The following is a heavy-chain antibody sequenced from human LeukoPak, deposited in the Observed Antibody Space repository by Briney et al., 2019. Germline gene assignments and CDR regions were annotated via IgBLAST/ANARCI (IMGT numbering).Heavy chain of an antibody. CDR3: ARASYYDFWSGWLGRLDA. V-gene: IGHV4-34*01. CDR1: GGSFSGYY. CDR2: INHSGST. Sequence: PSETLSLTCAVYGGSFSGYYWSWIRQPPGKGLEWIGEINHSGSTNYNPSLKSRVTISVATSKNQFSLWLSSVTAADTAVYYCARASYYDFWSGWLGRLDAWGKGTTVTVSS. J-gene: IGHJ6*04. D-gene: IGHD3-3*01.